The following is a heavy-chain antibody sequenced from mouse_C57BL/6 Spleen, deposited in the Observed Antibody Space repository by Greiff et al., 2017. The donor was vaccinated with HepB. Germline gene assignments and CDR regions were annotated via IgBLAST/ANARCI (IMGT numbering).Heavy chain of an antibody. J-gene: IGHJ3*01. CDR2: IDPEDGET. CDR3: SRYGSSYWFAY. CDR1: GFTFTDYY. Sequence: EVQLQQSGAELVKPGASVKLSCTASGFTFTDYYMHWVKQRTEQGLEWIGRIDPEDGETKYAPKFKGKATITADTSSNTTYLPLSSLTSEDTAVYYCSRYGSSYWFAYWGQGTPVTVS. D-gene: IGHD1-1*01. V-gene: IGHV14-2*01.